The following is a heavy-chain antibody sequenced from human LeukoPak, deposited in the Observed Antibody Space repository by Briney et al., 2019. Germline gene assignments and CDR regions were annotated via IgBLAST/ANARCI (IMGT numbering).Heavy chain of an antibody. Sequence: PGGSLRLSCAASGFNFNDYYMSWIRQAPGKGLEWISYVDSRARDVYYADSVKGRFTLSRDNAKNSLYLQMNSLRAEDTAVYYCAELGITMIGGVWGKGTTVTISS. CDR3: AELGITMIGGV. D-gene: IGHD3-10*02. CDR2: VDSRARDV. CDR1: GFNFNDYY. J-gene: IGHJ6*04. V-gene: IGHV3-11*04.